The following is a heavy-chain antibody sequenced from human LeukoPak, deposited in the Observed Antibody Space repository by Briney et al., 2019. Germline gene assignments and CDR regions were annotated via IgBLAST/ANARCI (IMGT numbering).Heavy chain of an antibody. CDR1: GFTFSSYW. CDR3: ARDLVPAASWFDP. D-gene: IGHD2-2*01. V-gene: IGHV4-59*01. Sequence: GSLRLSCAASGFTFSSYWMSWIRQPPGKGLEWIGYIYYSGSTNYNPSLKSRVTISVDTSKNRFSLKLSSVTAADTAVYYCARDLVPAASWFDPWGQGTLVTVSS. J-gene: IGHJ5*02. CDR2: IYYSGST.